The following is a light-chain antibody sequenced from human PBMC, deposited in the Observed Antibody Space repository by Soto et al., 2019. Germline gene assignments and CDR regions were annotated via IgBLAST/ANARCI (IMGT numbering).Light chain of an antibody. Sequence: QCALTQPAYVSGSPGRSITISCTGTSSDVGGYNYVSWYQQHPGKAPKLMIYDVSNRPSGFSNRFSGSKSGNTASLTISGLQAEDEADYYCSSYTSSSTPYVFGTGTKVTVL. CDR3: SSYTSSSTPYV. CDR1: SSDVGGYNY. V-gene: IGLV2-14*01. J-gene: IGLJ1*01. CDR2: DVS.